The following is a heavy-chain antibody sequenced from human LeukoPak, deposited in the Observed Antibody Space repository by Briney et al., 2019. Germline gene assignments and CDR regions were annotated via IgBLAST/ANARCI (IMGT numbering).Heavy chain of an antibody. D-gene: IGHD6-13*01. CDR1: GFTFSSYS. Sequence: GGSLRLSCAASGFTFSSYSMNWVRQAPGKGLEWVSSISSSSSYIYYADSVKGRFTISRDNAKNSLYLQMNSLRAEDTAVYYCARDRSVAAAGLGVWGKGTTVTVSS. V-gene: IGHV3-21*01. CDR2: ISSSSSYI. CDR3: ARDRSVAAAGLGV. J-gene: IGHJ6*04.